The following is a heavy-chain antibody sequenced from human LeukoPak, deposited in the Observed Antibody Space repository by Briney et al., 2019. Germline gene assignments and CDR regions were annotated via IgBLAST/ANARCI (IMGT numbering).Heavy chain of an antibody. D-gene: IGHD6-19*01. CDR2: VWYNGHT. V-gene: IGHV4-39*07. CDR3: AIPSSGWHGDFQH. Sequence: SETLSLTCTVSGGSITSTTYYWGWIRQPPGKGLEWIGNVWYNGHTYYSPSLRSRVALSVDTSKNQFSLKLSSVTAADTAVYYCAIPSSGWHGDFQHWGQGTLVTVSS. CDR1: GGSITSTTYY. J-gene: IGHJ1*01.